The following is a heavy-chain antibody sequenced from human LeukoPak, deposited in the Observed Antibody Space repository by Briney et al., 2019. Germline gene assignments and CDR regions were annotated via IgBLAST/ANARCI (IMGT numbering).Heavy chain of an antibody. CDR2: IYYSGST. D-gene: IGHD3-22*01. CDR1: GGSISSGDYY. V-gene: IGHV4-30-4*01. Sequence: KPSQTLSLTCTVSGGSISSGDYYWSWIRQPPGKGLEWIVYIYYSGSTYYNPSLKSRVTISVDTSKNQFSLKLSSVTAADTAVYYCARAGDSSGYLRAKLAYFDYWGQGTLVTVSS. J-gene: IGHJ4*02. CDR3: ARAGDSSGYLRAKLAYFDY.